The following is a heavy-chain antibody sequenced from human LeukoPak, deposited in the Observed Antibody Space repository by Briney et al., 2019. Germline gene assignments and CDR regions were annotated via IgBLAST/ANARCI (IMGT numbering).Heavy chain of an antibody. V-gene: IGHV4-4*07. CDR3: ARDREECSDGSCYYAAWFDF. D-gene: IGHD2-15*01. CDR1: GGSIRNYY. CDR2: IHSSGST. Sequence: SDTLSHTYTVSGGSIRNYYLNGIRQPAGKGLEWIGRIHSSGSTQYNYSLKSRATMSVDTSRNQFSRKLSAVTAADTAVYYCARDREECSDGSCYYAAWFDFCGRGPVVIVSS. J-gene: IGHJ5*01.